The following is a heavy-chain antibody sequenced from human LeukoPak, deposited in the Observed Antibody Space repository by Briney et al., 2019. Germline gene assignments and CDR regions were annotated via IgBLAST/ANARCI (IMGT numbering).Heavy chain of an antibody. V-gene: IGHV3-64*02. Sequence: PGGSLRLSCAASGFTFSSYAMHWVRQAPGKGLEYVSAISSNGGSTYYADSVKGRFTISRDNSKNTLYLQMGSLRAEVMAVYYCARDRTAMVTSIDYWGQGTLVTVSS. D-gene: IGHD5-18*01. CDR3: ARDRTAMVTSIDY. CDR1: GFTFSSYA. CDR2: ISSNGGST. J-gene: IGHJ4*02.